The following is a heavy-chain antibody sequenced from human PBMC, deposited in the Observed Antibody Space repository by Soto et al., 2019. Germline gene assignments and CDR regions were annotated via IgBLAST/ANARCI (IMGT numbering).Heavy chain of an antibody. CDR3: ASPLTTGICFDY. J-gene: IGHJ4*02. CDR2: ISGSGDYT. Sequence: EVQLLESGGGLVQPGGSLRLSCATSGFTFDNYAVSWVRQAPGKGLEWVSFISGSGDYTYYADSVGGRFTSSSDNSQNTLYLKMNGLRAEDTAMYFCASPLTTGICFDYWGQGTLVTVSS. D-gene: IGHD4-17*01. V-gene: IGHV3-23*01. CDR1: GFTFDNYA.